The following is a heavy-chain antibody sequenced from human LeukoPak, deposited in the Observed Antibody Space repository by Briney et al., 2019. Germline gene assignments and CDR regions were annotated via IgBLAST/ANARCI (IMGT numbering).Heavy chain of an antibody. CDR3: AKDTPDDITVAAPYFDY. J-gene: IGHJ4*02. V-gene: IGHV3-23*01. CDR1: GFTFSIYA. D-gene: IGHD6-19*01. CDR2: ISGSGGRT. Sequence: GGSLRPSCAVSGFTFSIYAMSWVRQAPGKGLEWVSAISGSGGRTYYADSVKGRFTISRDNSKNTLYLQMNSLRAEDTAVYYCAKDTPDDITVAAPYFDYWGQGTLVTVSS.